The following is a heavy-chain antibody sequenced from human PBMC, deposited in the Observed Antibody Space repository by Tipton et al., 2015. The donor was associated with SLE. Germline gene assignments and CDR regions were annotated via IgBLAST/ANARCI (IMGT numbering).Heavy chain of an antibody. Sequence: TLSLTCTVSGASITRHYWTWIRQPPGKGLEWIGYVYYSVNTNYNPSLKSRVTISLDTSKSQFSLKLTSVTAAHTAVYYCARVRWELPPNDALDIWGQGTMVTVSP. J-gene: IGHJ3*02. D-gene: IGHD1-26*01. CDR1: GASITRHY. CDR3: ARVRWELPPNDALDI. CDR2: VYYSVNT. V-gene: IGHV4-59*11.